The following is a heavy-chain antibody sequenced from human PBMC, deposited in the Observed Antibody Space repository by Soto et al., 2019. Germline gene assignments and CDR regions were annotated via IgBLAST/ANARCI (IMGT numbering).Heavy chain of an antibody. V-gene: IGHV1-18*01. CDR1: GYTFTSYG. CDR3: ARRGYDFWSGYYRYYFDY. Sequence: QVQLVQSGAEVKKPGASVKVSCKASGYTFTSYGISWVRQAPGQGLELMGWISAYNGSTNYAQKLQGRVTMTTDTSTSTAYMELRSLRSDDTAVYYCARRGYDFWSGYYRYYFDYWGQGTLVTVSS. CDR2: ISAYNGST. D-gene: IGHD3-3*01. J-gene: IGHJ4*02.